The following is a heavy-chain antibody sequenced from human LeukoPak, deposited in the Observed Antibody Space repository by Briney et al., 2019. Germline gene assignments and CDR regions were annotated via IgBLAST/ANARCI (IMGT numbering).Heavy chain of an antibody. CDR2: INPSGGST. J-gene: IGHJ4*02. V-gene: IGHV1-46*01. CDR1: GYTFTGYY. CDR3: ARGHITFGGVIVSPLVN. D-gene: IGHD3-16*02. Sequence: EASVKVSCKASGYTFTGYYMHWVRQAPGQGLEWMGIINPSGGSTSYAQKFQGRVTMTRDMSTSTVYMELSSLRSEDTAVYYCARGHITFGGVIVSPLVNWGQGTLVTVSS.